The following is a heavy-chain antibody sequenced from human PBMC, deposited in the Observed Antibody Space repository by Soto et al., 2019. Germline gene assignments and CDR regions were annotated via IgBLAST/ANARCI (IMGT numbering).Heavy chain of an antibody. V-gene: IGHV3-7*05. CDR2: IKQDGTSK. Sequence: EVQLVESGGGLVQPGGSLRLSCAASGFTFTSYWRSWVRQAPGKGLEWVANIKQDGTSKYYADSVKGPFTVSRDTGNPSIYLQMDSLRDAVTSVYRCAILRFIFMERDVDSWGQGILVTVSS. J-gene: IGHJ4*02. D-gene: IGHD3-3*01. CDR3: AILRFIFMERDVDS. CDR1: GFTFTSYW.